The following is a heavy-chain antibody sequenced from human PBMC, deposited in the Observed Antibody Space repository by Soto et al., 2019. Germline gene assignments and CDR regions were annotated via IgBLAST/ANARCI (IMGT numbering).Heavy chain of an antibody. CDR1: GGPISSGGYY. Sequence: SETLSLTCTVSGGPISSGGYYWSWIRQHPGKGLEWIGYIYYSGSTYYNPSLKSRVTISVDTSKNQFSLKLSSVTAADTAVYYCARDYEYNGGWNWFDPWGQGTMVTVSS. V-gene: IGHV4-31*03. CDR2: IYYSGST. J-gene: IGHJ5*02. CDR3: ARDYEYNGGWNWFDP. D-gene: IGHD3-16*01.